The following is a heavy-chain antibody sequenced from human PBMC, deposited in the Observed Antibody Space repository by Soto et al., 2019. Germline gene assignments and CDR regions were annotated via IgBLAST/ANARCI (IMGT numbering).Heavy chain of an antibody. CDR3: ARDSWRFKYYFDN. CDR2: IWYDGSNK. Sequence: PGGSLRLSCAASGFTFSSYGMHWVRQAPGKGLEWVAVIWYDGSNKYYADSVKGRFTISRDNSKNTLYLQMNSLRAEDAAVYYCARDSWRFKYYFDNWGQGTLVTVSS. CDR1: GFTFSSYG. V-gene: IGHV3-33*01. J-gene: IGHJ4*02.